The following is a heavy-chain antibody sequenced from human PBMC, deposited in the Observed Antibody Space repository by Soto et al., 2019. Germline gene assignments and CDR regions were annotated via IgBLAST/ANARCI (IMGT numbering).Heavy chain of an antibody. CDR1: QDSSNGNGIS. Sequence: SESLSLARAVHQDSSNGNGISYACICLTQGKGLEWIAIINYGGTTYYDVSLKSRVTISVNTSKNLFSLKLSSVTAPATAVYYCTRYDPSHSNGGWFDPWGQGALVTVS. D-gene: IGHD3-16*01. V-gene: IGHV4-39*01. CDR3: TRYDPSHSNGGWFDP. J-gene: IGHJ5*02. CDR2: INYGGTT.